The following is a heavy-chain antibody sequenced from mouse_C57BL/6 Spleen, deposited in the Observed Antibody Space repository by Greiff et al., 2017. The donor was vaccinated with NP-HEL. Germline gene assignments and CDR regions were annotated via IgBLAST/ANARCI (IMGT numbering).Heavy chain of an antibody. V-gene: IGHV1-82*01. CDR2: IYPGDGDT. J-gene: IGHJ1*03. Sequence: VQLVESGPELVKPGASVKISCKASGYAFSSSWMNWVKQRPGKGLEWIGRIYPGDGDTNYNGKFKGKATLTADKSSSTAYMQLSSLTSEDSAVYFCAARDDYDDPYWYFDVWGTGTTVTVSS. D-gene: IGHD2-4*01. CDR1: GYAFSSSW. CDR3: AARDDYDDPYWYFDV.